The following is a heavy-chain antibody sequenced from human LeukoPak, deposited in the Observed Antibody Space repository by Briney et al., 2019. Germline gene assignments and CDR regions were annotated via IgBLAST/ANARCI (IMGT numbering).Heavy chain of an antibody. D-gene: IGHD1-26*01. Sequence: GGSLRLSCAASGFTFSTYEMNWVRQAPGKGLEWVSYIHNSGSTIYYADSVKGRFTISRDNVKNSLYLQMNSLRAEDTAVYYCARDPYSGSRVGSYTWFDPWGQGTLVTVSS. J-gene: IGHJ5*02. V-gene: IGHV3-48*03. CDR2: IHNSGSTI. CDR1: GFTFSTYE. CDR3: ARDPYSGSRVGSYTWFDP.